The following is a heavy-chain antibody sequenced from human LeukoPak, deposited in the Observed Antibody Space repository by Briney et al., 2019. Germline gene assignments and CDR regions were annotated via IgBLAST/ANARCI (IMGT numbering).Heavy chain of an antibody. J-gene: IGHJ6*03. CDR2: INPSGGST. V-gene: IGHV1-46*01. D-gene: IGHD3-22*01. CDR1: GYTFTSYY. Sequence: GASVKVSCKASGYTFTSYYMHWVRQAPGQGLEWMGIINPSGGSTSYAQKFQGRVTITRNTSISTAYMELSSLRSEDTAVYYCARLKEYYYDGDYYYYMDVWGKGTTVTVSS. CDR3: ARLKEYYYDGDYYYYMDV.